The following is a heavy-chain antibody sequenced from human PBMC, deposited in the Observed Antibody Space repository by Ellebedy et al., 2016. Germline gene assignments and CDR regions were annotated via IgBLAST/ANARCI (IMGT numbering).Heavy chain of an antibody. J-gene: IGHJ4*02. D-gene: IGHD5-24*01. V-gene: IGHV4-34*01. Sequence: SETLSLXXAVYGGSFSGYYWSWIRQPPGKGLEWIGEINHSGSTNYNPSLKSRVTISVDTSKNQFSLKLSSVTAADTAVYYCARAQMATAPLDYWGQGTLVTVSS. CDR3: ARAQMATAPLDY. CDR1: GGSFSGYY. CDR2: INHSGST.